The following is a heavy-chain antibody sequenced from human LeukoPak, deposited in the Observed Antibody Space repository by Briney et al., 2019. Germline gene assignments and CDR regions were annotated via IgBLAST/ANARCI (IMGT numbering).Heavy chain of an antibody. CDR3: AKAYPYYYDSSVYFDY. J-gene: IGHJ4*02. CDR2: ISYDGSNK. V-gene: IGHV3-30*18. D-gene: IGHD3-22*01. Sequence: GRSLRLSCAASGFTFSSYGMHWVRQAPGKGLEWVAVISYDGSNKYYADSVKGRFTISRDNSKNTLYLQMNSLRAEDTAVYYCAKAYPYYYDSSVYFDYWGQGTLVTVSS. CDR1: GFTFSSYG.